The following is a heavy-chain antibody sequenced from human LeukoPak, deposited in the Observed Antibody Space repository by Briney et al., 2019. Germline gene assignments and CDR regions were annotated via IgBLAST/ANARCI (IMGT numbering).Heavy chain of an antibody. CDR2: FSGTGDNT. CDR1: GFTFSNYA. CDR3: AKNLGGGYYRPLDY. J-gene: IGHJ4*02. Sequence: PGGSLRLSCAASGFTFSNYAMSWVRQAPGKGLEWVSAFSGTGDNTYYVDSVKGRFTISRDNSKNTLYLQMNSLRAEDTALYYCAKNLGGGYYRPLDYWGQGTLVTVSS. D-gene: IGHD3-22*01. V-gene: IGHV3-23*01.